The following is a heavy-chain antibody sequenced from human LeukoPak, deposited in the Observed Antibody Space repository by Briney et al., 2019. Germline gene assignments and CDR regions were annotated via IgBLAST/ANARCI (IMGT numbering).Heavy chain of an antibody. CDR3: ARAPTYGSGSSFDY. CDR1: GFTFRDYD. J-gene: IGHJ4*02. Sequence: GGSLRLSCAASGFTFRDYDMTWIRQAPGKGLEWVSYISSSDRTIYNAESVKGRFTISRDNAKNPLYLQMNSLRAEDTAVYYCARAPTYGSGSSFDYWGQGTLVTVSS. CDR2: ISSSDRTI. D-gene: IGHD3-10*01. V-gene: IGHV3-11*01.